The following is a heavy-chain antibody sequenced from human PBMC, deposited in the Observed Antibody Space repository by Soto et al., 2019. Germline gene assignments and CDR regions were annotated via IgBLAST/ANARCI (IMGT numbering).Heavy chain of an antibody. Sequence: EVQLVESGGGLVQPGGSLRLSCAASGFTFSSYSMNWVRQAPGKGLEWVSYISSSSSTLYYADSVKGRFTISRDNAKNSLYLQMNSLRAEDTAVYYWAREEEAAAGDGFDYWGQGTLVTVSS. CDR2: ISSSSSTL. CDR3: AREEEAAAGDGFDY. J-gene: IGHJ4*02. V-gene: IGHV3-48*01. CDR1: GFTFSSYS. D-gene: IGHD6-13*01.